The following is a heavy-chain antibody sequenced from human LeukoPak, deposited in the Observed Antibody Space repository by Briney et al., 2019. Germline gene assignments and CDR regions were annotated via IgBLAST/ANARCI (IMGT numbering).Heavy chain of an antibody. D-gene: IGHD2-2*01. CDR3: ARDLVVPAYNWFDP. CDR1: GGSFSGYY. CDR2: ISSSSSTI. Sequence: ETLSLTCAVYGGSFSGYYWSWVRQAPGKGLEWVSYISSSSSTIYYADSVKGRFTISRDNAKNSLYLQMNSLRDEDTAVYYCARDLVVPAYNWFDPWGQGTLVTVSS. V-gene: IGHV3-48*02. J-gene: IGHJ5*02.